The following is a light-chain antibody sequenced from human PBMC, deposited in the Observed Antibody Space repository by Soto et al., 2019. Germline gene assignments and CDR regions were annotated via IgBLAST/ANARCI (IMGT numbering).Light chain of an antibody. CDR3: QQSYSTLALT. V-gene: IGKV1-39*01. J-gene: IGKJ4*01. Sequence: DIQMTQSPSSLSASVGDRVTITCRASQSISSDLNWYQQKPGKAPNLLIYGASSLQSGVPSRFSGSGSGTEFTLTISSLQPEDFATYYCQQSYSTLALTFGGGTKVEIK. CDR2: GAS. CDR1: QSISSD.